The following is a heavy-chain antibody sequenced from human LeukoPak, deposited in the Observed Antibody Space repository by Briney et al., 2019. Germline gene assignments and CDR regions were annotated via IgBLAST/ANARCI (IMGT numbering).Heavy chain of an antibody. Sequence: GGSLRLSCAASGFTFDDYAMHWVRRAPGKGLEWVSGISWNSGSIGYADSVKGRFTISRDNAKNSLYLQMNSLRPEDTALYYCAKDRREVYYDSSGYPSGAFDIWGQGTMVTVSS. V-gene: IGHV3-9*01. CDR1: GFTFDDYA. CDR3: AKDRREVYYDSSGYPSGAFDI. J-gene: IGHJ3*02. CDR2: ISWNSGSI. D-gene: IGHD3-22*01.